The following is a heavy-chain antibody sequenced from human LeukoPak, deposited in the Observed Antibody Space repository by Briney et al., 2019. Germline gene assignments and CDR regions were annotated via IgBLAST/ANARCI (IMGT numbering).Heavy chain of an antibody. Sequence: GGSLRLSCAASGFTFSSYSMNWVRQAPGKGLEWVAVVWYDGSKKYSADSVKGRITISRDDSKNTLYLQMNSLRAEDTAVHYCARGVGYYDSSGTIDYWGQGTLVTVSS. CDR1: GFTFSSYS. D-gene: IGHD3-22*01. V-gene: IGHV3-33*08. CDR3: ARGVGYYDSSGTIDY. J-gene: IGHJ4*02. CDR2: VWYDGSKK.